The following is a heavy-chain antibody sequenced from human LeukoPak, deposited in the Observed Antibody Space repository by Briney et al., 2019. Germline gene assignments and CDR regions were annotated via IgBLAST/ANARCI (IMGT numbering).Heavy chain of an antibody. Sequence: ASVKVSCKASRYTFTGYYMHWVRQAPGQGLEWMRIINPSGGSTSYAQKFQGRVAMTRDMSTSTVYMELSSVRSEDTAVYYCASEIVANTGFDYWGQGTLVTVSS. V-gene: IGHV1-46*01. CDR1: RYTFTGYY. J-gene: IGHJ4*02. CDR2: INPSGGST. CDR3: ASEIVANTGFDY. D-gene: IGHD1-14*01.